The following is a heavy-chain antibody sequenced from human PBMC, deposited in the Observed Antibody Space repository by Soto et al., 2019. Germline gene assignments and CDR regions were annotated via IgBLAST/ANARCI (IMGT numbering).Heavy chain of an antibody. V-gene: IGHV4-39*01. Sequence: TSETLSLTCTVSGASVSSSIYSWGWIRQPPGKGLEWIGSVSYSGTTYYNPSLTSRVTISVDTSKNQFSLKLSSVTAADTAVYYCARHINSIRYFHNWFDPWGQGTLVTVSS. D-gene: IGHD3-9*01. CDR2: VSYSGTT. J-gene: IGHJ5*02. CDR3: ARHINSIRYFHNWFDP. CDR1: GASVSSSIYS.